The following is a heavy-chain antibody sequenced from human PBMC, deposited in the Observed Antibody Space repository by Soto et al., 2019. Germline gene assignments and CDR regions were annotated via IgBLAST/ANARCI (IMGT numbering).Heavy chain of an antibody. Sequence: PSETRSLTCTVSGGSISSYYWSWIRQPAGKGLEWIGRIYTSGSTNYNPSLKSRVTMSVDTSKNQFSLKLSSVTAADTTVYYCARDSLYCGGDCHDYWGQGTLVTVSS. D-gene: IGHD2-21*02. J-gene: IGHJ4*02. CDR1: GGSISSYY. CDR2: IYTSGST. V-gene: IGHV4-4*07. CDR3: ARDSLYCGGDCHDY.